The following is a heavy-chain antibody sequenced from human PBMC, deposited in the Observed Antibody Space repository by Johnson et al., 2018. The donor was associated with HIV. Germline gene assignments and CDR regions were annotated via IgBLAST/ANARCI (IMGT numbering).Heavy chain of an antibody. V-gene: IGHV3-33*01. CDR3: GRDPFGYSYGFDAFDI. CDR1: GFTFSSYG. CDR2: IRYDGSNK. Sequence: VQLVESGGGVVQPGRSLRLSCAASGFTFSSYGMHWVRQAPGKGLEWVAFIRYDGSNKYYADSVKGRFTISRDNSKNTLYLQMNSLRAEDTAVCYCGRDPFGYSYGFDAFDIWGQGTMVTVSS. D-gene: IGHD5-18*01. J-gene: IGHJ3*02.